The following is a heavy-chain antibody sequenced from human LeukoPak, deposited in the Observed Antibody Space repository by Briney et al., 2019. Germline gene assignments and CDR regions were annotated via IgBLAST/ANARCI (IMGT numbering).Heavy chain of an antibody. V-gene: IGHV4-59*08. CDR1: GGSISSYY. CDR2: IYYSGST. J-gene: IGHJ6*02. Sequence: PSETLSLTCTVSGGSISSYYWGWIRQPPGKGLEWIGYIYYSGSTNYNPSLKSRVTISVDTSKNQFSLKLSSVTAADTAVYYCARTYSSGSYYYYGMDVWGQGTTVTVSS. D-gene: IGHD6-19*01. CDR3: ARTYSSGSYYYYGMDV.